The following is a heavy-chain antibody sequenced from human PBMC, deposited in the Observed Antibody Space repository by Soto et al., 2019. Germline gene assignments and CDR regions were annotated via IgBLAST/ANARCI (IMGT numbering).Heavy chain of an antibody. Sequence: EVQLLESGGGLVQPGGSLRLSCAVSGFTFSSYAMSWVRQAPGKGLEWVSDISDRGGRTYYADSVKGRFTISRDNSKNTLYLQMNSLRAEDTAVYYCAKPIGGSYYGNWFDPWGQGTLVTVSS. CDR2: ISDRGGRT. CDR3: AKPIGGSYYGNWFDP. CDR1: GFTFSSYA. J-gene: IGHJ5*02. D-gene: IGHD1-26*01. V-gene: IGHV3-23*01.